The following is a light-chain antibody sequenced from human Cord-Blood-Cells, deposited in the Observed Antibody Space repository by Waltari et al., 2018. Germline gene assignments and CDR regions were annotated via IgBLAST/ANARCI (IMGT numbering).Light chain of an antibody. CDR1: QSVSSY. CDR2: DAS. CDR3: QQRSNWPPWT. Sequence: EIVLTQSPAHLSLSPGERATLSCRASQSVSSYLAWYQQKPGQAPRLLIYDASNRATGIPARFSGSGSGTDFTLTISSLEPEDFAVYYCQQRSNWPPWTFGQGTKVEIK. J-gene: IGKJ1*01. V-gene: IGKV3-11*01.